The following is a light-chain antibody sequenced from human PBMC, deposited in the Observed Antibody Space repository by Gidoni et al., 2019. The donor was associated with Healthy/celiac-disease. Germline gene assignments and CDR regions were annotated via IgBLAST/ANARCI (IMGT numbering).Light chain of an antibody. CDR2: CAS. V-gene: IGKV3-15*01. CDR1: QSVSSN. CDR3: QQYNNWPRT. Sequence: EIVLTQSPATLSLSPGESATLSCRVSQSVSSNLAWYQQKPGQAPRLLIYCASNRATGIPAWFSGRGSGTEFTLTISSLQSEEFAVYYCQQYNNWPRTFGQGTKVEIK. J-gene: IGKJ1*01.